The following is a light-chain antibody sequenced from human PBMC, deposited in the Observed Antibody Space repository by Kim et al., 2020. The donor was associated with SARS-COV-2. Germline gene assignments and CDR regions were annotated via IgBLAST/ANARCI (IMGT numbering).Light chain of an antibody. CDR2: AAS. CDR1: QSISSY. Sequence: DIQMTQSPSSLSASVGDRVTITCRASQSISSYLNWYQQKPGKAPKLRIYAASGLQSGVPSRFSGSGSGTDFTLTSSTLQPEDFATYYCKQSNSTTLTFGQGAKVDIK. J-gene: IGKJ1*01. V-gene: IGKV1-39*01. CDR3: KQSNSTTLT.